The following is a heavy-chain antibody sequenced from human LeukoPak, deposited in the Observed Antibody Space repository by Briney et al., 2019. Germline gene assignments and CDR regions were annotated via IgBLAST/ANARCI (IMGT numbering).Heavy chain of an antibody. CDR2: IYTNGST. J-gene: IGHJ5*02. CDR1: GGSINSGSYY. Sequence: SETLSLTCTVSGGSINSGSYYWNWIRQPAGKGLEWIGLIYTNGSTNYNPSLKSRVTMSLDTTKNQFSLNLNSVTAADTALYYCAREYHTWGQGALVTVSS. CDR3: AREYHT. V-gene: IGHV4-61*02. D-gene: IGHD2-2*01.